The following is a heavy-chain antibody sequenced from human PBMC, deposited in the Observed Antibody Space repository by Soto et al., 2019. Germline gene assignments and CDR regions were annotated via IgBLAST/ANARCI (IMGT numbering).Heavy chain of an antibody. V-gene: IGHV4-59*12. Sequence: SETLSLTCTVSGGSISNFYWSWIRQPPGKGLEWIGYVDYSGTANYNPSLKSRVSMSVDTSKNQLSLKVTSVTAADTAMYYCEREDTALTTPFDYWGQGTLVTVSS. CDR1: GGSISNFY. D-gene: IGHD5-18*01. CDR3: EREDTALTTPFDY. J-gene: IGHJ4*02. CDR2: VDYSGTA.